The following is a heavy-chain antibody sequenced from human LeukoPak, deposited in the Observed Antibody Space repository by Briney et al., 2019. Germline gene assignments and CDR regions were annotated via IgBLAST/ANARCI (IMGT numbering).Heavy chain of an antibody. V-gene: IGHV3-21*01. Sequence: GGSLRLSCAASGFTFSTYSMNWVRQAPGKGLEWVSSISSSSSYIYYADSVKGRFTISRDNAKNSLYLQMNSLRAEDTAVYYCARDPSSGVVAATTFDYWGQGTLVTVSS. CDR2: ISSSSSYI. D-gene: IGHD2-15*01. CDR3: ARDPSSGVVAATTFDY. J-gene: IGHJ4*02. CDR1: GFTFSTYS.